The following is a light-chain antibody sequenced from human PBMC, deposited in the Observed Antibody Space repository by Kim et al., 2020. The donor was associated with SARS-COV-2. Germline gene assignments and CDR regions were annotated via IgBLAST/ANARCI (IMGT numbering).Light chain of an antibody. CDR3: QSYDSSTNWV. V-gene: IGLV6-57*03. Sequence: KPLTISGTRTRGSIASNYVQWYQQRPGSAPTTVIYEDNQRPSGVPDRFSGSIDSSSNSASLTISGLKTEDEADYYCQSYDSSTNWVFGGGTQLTVL. J-gene: IGLJ3*02. CDR2: EDN. CDR1: RGSIASNY.